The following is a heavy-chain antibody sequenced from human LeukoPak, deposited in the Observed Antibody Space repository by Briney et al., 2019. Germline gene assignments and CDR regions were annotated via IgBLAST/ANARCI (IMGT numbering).Heavy chain of an antibody. CDR3: ATPNRGSYRLLIFDY. Sequence: GASVKVSCKVFGYTLTELSMHWVRQAPGKGLEWMGGFDPEDGETIYAQKFQGRVTMTEDTSTDTAYMELSSLRSEDTAVYYCATPNRGSYRLLIFDYWGQGTLVTVSS. CDR1: GYTLTELS. CDR2: FDPEDGET. V-gene: IGHV1-24*01. D-gene: IGHD3-16*02. J-gene: IGHJ4*02.